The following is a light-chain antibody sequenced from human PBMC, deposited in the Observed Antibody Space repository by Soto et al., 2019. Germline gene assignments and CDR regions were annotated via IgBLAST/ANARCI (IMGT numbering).Light chain of an antibody. CDR2: GSS. J-gene: IGKJ1*01. V-gene: IGKV3-15*01. CDR3: QQYNTLPRT. Sequence: EIVMTQSPATLSVSPGERATLSCRASQSVSSNLAWYQQKPGQAPSLLIYGSSTRATSIPARFSGSASGTEFTRTISSLQSEDFAVYYCQQYNTLPRTFGQGTKVEIK. CDR1: QSVSSN.